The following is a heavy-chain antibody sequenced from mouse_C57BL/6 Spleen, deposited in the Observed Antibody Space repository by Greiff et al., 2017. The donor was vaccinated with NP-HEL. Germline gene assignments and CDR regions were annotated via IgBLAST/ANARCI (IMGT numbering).Heavy chain of an antibody. V-gene: IGHV1-76*01. CDR1: GYTFTDYY. J-gene: IGHJ4*01. D-gene: IGHD2-4*01. CDR2: IYPGSGNT. CDR3: ARWLYYDPVYAMDY. Sequence: QVQLQQSGAELVRPGASVKLSCKASGYTFTDYYINWVKQRPGQGLEWIARIYPGSGNTYYNEKFKGKATLTAEKSSSTAYMQLSSLTSEDSAVYFCARWLYYDPVYAMDYWGQGTSVTVSS.